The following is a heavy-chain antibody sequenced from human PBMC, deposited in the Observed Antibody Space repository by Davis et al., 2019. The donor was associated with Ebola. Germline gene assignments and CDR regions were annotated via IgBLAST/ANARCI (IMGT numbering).Heavy chain of an antibody. CDR2: IRSKANSYAT. Sequence: GESLKLSCAASGFTFSGPAMHWVRQASGKGLEWVGRIRSKANSYATAYAASVKGRFTISRDESKNTAYLQMNSLKTEDTAVYYCTVTTVTKEDYWGQGTLVTVSS. CDR1: GFTFSGPA. V-gene: IGHV3-73*01. CDR3: TVTTVTKEDY. J-gene: IGHJ4*02. D-gene: IGHD4-17*01.